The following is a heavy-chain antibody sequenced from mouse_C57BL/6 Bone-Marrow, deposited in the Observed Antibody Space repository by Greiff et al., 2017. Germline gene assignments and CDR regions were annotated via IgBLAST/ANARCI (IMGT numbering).Heavy chain of an antibody. Sequence: EVKLVESGGGLVQPKGSLKLSCAASGFSFNTYAMNWVRQAPGKGLEWVARIRSKSNNSATYSAASVKDRFTISRDDSESMLNLQMNNLKTEETAMYYGVRGDYGYDGGGQGTLVTVSA. CDR2: IRSKSNNSAT. CDR3: VRGDYGYDG. CDR1: GFSFNTYA. D-gene: IGHD2-2*01. V-gene: IGHV10-1*01. J-gene: IGHJ3*01.